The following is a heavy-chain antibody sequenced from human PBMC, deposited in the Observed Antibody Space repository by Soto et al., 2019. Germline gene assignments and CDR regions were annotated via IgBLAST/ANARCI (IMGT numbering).Heavy chain of an antibody. CDR2: SNHSGST. D-gene: IGHD3-3*01. V-gene: IGHV4-34*01. J-gene: IGHJ6*02. CDR3: ARTLYYDFWSGYYPYYYYGMDV. Sequence: QVQLQQWGAGLLKPSETLSLTCAVYGGSFSGYYWSCSRQPPGKGLEWIGESNHSGSTNYNPSLKSRVTISVDTSKNQFSLKLSSVTAADTAVYYCARTLYYDFWSGYYPYYYYGMDVWGQGTTVTVSS. CDR1: GGSFSGYY.